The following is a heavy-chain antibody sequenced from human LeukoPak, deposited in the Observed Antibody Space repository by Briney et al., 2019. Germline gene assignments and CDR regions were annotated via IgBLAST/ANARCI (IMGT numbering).Heavy chain of an antibody. CDR3: AKYPDFGYCSSTSCYGPYYFDY. CDR1: GFTFSSYS. CDR2: ISSSSSYI. J-gene: IGHJ4*02. V-gene: IGHV3-21*04. Sequence: GGSLRLSCAASGFTFSSYSMNWVRQAPGKGLEWVSSISSSSSYIFNADSVKGRFTISRDNSKNTLYLQMNSLRAEDTAVYYCAKYPDFGYCSSTSCYGPYYFDYWGQGTLVTVSS. D-gene: IGHD2-2*01.